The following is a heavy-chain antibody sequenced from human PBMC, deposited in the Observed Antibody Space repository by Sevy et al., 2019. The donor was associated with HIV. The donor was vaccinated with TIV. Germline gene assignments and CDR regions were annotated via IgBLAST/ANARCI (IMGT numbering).Heavy chain of an antibody. V-gene: IGHV3-53*01. CDR2: IYSGGST. CDR3: ASSYCGGDCYSLAVYYYYGMDV. Sequence: GGSLRLSCAASGFTVSSNYMSWVRQAPGKGLEWVSVIYSGGSTYYADSVKGRFTIARDNSKNTRDLQMNSLRAEDTAVYYCASSYCGGDCYSLAVYYYYGMDVWGQGTTVTVSS. J-gene: IGHJ6*02. D-gene: IGHD2-21*02. CDR1: GFTVSSNY.